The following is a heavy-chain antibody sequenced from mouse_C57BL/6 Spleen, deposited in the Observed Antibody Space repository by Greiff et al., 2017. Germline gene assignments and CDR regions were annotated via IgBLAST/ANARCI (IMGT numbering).Heavy chain of an antibody. J-gene: IGHJ2*01. CDR3: TRLGLTTVAVDY. CDR1: GYTFTDYE. Sequence: QVQLQQSGAELVRPGASVTLSCKASGYTFTDYEMHWVKQTPVHGLEWIGAIDPETGGTAYNQKFKGKAILTADKSSSTAYMELRSLTSEVSAVYYCTRLGLTTVAVDYWGQGTTLTVSS. V-gene: IGHV1-15*01. D-gene: IGHD1-1*01. CDR2: IDPETGGT.